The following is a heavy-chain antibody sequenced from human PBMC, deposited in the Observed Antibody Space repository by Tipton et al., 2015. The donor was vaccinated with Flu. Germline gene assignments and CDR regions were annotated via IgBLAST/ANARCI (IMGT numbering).Heavy chain of an antibody. J-gene: IGHJ5*02. D-gene: IGHD3-10*01. CDR3: ARRTKGTMVRGVIVNWFDP. V-gene: IGHV4-34*01. CDR1: GGSFSGYY. CDR2: INHSGST. Sequence: LRLSCAVYGGSFSGYYWSWIRQPPGKGLEWIGEINHSGSTNYNPSLKSRVTTSVYTSKNQFSLKLSSVTAADTAVYYCARRTKGTMVRGVIVNWFDPWGQGTLVTVSS.